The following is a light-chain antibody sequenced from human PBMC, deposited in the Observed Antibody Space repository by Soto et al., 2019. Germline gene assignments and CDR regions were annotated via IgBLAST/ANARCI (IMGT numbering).Light chain of an antibody. CDR3: QQSYSTPLT. CDR2: AAS. Sequence: DIQMTQSPSSLSASVGDRVTITCRASQSISSYLTRYQQKPGKAPKLLIYAASSLQSGVPSRFSGSGSGTDFTLTISSLQPEGFATYYCQQSYSTPLTVGQGTRLEIK. J-gene: IGKJ5*01. CDR1: QSISSY. V-gene: IGKV1-39*01.